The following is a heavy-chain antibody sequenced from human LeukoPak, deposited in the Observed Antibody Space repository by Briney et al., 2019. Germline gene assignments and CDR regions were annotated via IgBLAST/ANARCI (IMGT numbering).Heavy chain of an antibody. D-gene: IGHD1-1*01. Sequence: GWSLRLSCEASVCTFSSYVMGWFRQAAGKGREGVASISCSGESTYYADCVKGRFTISRDNSKNTLFLQMQSLRGADTALSYCAKERTGTTGRDWFDPWGQGTLVTVSS. CDR3: AKERTGTTGRDWFDP. V-gene: IGHV3-23*01. J-gene: IGHJ5*02. CDR1: VCTFSSYV. CDR2: ISCSGEST.